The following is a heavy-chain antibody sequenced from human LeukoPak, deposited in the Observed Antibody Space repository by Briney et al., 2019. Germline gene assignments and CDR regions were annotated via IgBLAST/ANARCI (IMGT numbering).Heavy chain of an antibody. CDR2: IYYSGTT. CDR3: ARTNFVSYYYYMDV. Sequence: SETLSLTCTVSGGSISSYYWNWIRQPPGKRLEWIGYIYYSGTTNYNPSLKSRVSMSVDTSKNQFSLKLSSVPAADTAVYYCARTNFVSYYYYMDVWGKGTTVTVSS. J-gene: IGHJ6*03. V-gene: IGHV4-59*01. CDR1: GGSISSYY. D-gene: IGHD3-16*01.